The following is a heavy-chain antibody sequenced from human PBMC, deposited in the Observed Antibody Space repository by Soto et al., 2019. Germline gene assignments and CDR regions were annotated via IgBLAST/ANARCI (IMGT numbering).Heavy chain of an antibody. CDR3: ATVGYCSSTSCQTRYYYYGMDV. Sequence: GSLRLSCAASGFTFSDYSMNWVRQAPGKGLEWVSYISRSGSDIYYADSVKGRFTISRDNAKSSLFLQMNSLRAEDTAVYYCATVGYCSSTSCQTRYYYYGMDVWGQGTTVTVSS. V-gene: IGHV3-11*01. CDR1: GFTFSDYS. D-gene: IGHD2-2*03. CDR2: ISRSGSDI. J-gene: IGHJ6*02.